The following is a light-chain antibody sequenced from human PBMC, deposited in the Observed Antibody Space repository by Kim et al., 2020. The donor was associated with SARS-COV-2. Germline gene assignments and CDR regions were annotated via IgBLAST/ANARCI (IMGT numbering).Light chain of an antibody. CDR2: QDS. CDR3: QAWDSSTVV. V-gene: IGLV3-1*01. Sequence: LSPRQTASIPCSGDKLGDKYACWYQQKPGQSPVLVIYQDSKRPSGIPERFSGSNSGNTATLTISGTQAMDEADYYCQAWDSSTVVFGGGTQLTVL. J-gene: IGLJ2*01. CDR1: KLGDKY.